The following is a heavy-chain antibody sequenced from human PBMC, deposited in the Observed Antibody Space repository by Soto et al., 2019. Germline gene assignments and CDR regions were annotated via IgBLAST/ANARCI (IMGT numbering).Heavy chain of an antibody. CDR1: GFTFTDYS. D-gene: IGHD4-17*01. CDR2: ISSTSNIA. J-gene: IGHJ4*02. Sequence: EVQLVESGGGLVQPGGSLRLSCEGSGFTFTDYSMLWVRQAPGKGLEWVSYISSTSNIAFYVDSVEGRFTTSRDNAKNSLYLQMNSLRDEDTAVYYCASFYGDYEFPCEYWGQGTLVTVSS. CDR3: ASFYGDYEFPCEY. V-gene: IGHV3-48*02.